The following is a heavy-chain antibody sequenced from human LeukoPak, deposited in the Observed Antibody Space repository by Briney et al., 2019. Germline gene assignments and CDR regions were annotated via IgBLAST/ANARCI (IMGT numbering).Heavy chain of an antibody. Sequence: GGSLRLSCAASGFTFSNAWMSWVRQAPGKGLEWVSVFYSGGNTYYADSVQGRFTISRDTSKNTVDLQMNSLRSEDAAVYYCATFSYAGNAGGSVGYWGQGTLVTVSS. D-gene: IGHD4-23*01. CDR3: ATFSYAGNAGGSVGY. CDR1: GFTFSNAW. J-gene: IGHJ4*02. CDR2: FYSGGNT. V-gene: IGHV3-53*01.